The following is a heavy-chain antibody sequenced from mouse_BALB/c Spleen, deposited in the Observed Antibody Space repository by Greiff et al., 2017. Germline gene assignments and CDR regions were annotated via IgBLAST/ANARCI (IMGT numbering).Heavy chain of an antibody. CDR2: ISCYNGAT. J-gene: IGHJ4*01. Sequence: LVKTGASVKISCKASGYSFTGYYMHWVKQSHGKSLEWIGYISCYNGATSYNQKFKGKATFTVDTSSSTAYMQFNSLTSEDSAVYYCARRDGNYSYAMDYWGQGTSVTVSS. CDR1: GYSFTGYY. V-gene: IGHV1S34*01. D-gene: IGHD2-1*01. CDR3: ARRDGNYSYAMDY.